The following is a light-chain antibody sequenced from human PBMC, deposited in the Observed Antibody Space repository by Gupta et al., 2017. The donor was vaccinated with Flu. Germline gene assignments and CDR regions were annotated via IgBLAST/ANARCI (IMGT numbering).Light chain of an antibody. CDR1: DVLQYCDGSSD. J-gene: IGKJ1*01. CDR2: QIS. Sequence: TSDRSRDVLQYCDGSSDLHWFQLRPGQSPKLLIYQISRQESGGPDRFSGSGAVTDCTLKISSVGAEEVGIEFGMQGARGPWTFGQGTKLEIK. CDR3: MQGARGPWT. V-gene: IGKV2-30*01.